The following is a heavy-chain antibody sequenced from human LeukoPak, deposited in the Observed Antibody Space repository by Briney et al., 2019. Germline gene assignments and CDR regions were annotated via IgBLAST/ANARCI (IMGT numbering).Heavy chain of an antibody. CDR3: ASPLGYCSGGSCGY. Sequence: ASVKVSCKASGYTLTAYNMHWVRQAPGQGLEWMGRINPKSGVTNYAKKFQGRVTMTRDTSISTTYMELSRLRSDDTAVYYCASPLGYCSGGSCGYWGQGTLVTVSS. CDR2: INPKSGVT. D-gene: IGHD2-15*01. J-gene: IGHJ4*02. V-gene: IGHV1-2*06. CDR1: GYTLTAYN.